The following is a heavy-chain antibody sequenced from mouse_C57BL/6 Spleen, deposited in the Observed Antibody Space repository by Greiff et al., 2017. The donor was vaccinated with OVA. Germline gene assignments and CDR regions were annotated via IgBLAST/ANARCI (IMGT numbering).Heavy chain of an antibody. J-gene: IGHJ4*01. CDR3: ARPFYDGYYNYAMDY. Sequence: VKLQQPGAELVKPGASVKLSCKASGYTFTSYWMHWVKQRPGQGLEWIGMIHPNSGSTNYNEKFKSKATLTVDKSSSTAYMQLSSLTSEDSAVYYCARPFYDGYYNYAMDYWGQGTSVTVSS. CDR2: IHPNSGST. CDR1: GYTFTSYW. D-gene: IGHD2-3*01. V-gene: IGHV1-64*01.